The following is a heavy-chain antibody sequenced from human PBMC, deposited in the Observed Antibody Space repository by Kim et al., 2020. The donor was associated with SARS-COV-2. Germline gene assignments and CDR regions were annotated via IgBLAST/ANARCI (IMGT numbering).Heavy chain of an antibody. D-gene: IGHD6-13*01. CDR3: ARDLIAAAGTIPAYYYGMDV. Sequence: RFTISRDSAKNSLYLQMNSLRAEDTAVYYCARDLIAAAGTIPAYYYGMDVWGQGTTVTVSS. V-gene: IGHV3-11*06. J-gene: IGHJ6*02.